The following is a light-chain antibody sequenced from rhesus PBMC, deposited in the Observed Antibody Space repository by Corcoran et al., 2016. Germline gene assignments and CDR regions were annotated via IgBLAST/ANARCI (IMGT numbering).Light chain of an antibody. Sequence: DIQMTQSPSSLSASVGDRVTITCRASENVNNYLNWYQQKPGKAPKLVIYKASTLQSGVPSRFSGSGSGTDYTFTISSLQPEDVATYYCQHGYGTPLTFGGGTKVEIK. V-gene: IGKV1-74*01. CDR2: KAS. CDR1: ENVNNY. CDR3: QHGYGTPLT. J-gene: IGKJ4*01.